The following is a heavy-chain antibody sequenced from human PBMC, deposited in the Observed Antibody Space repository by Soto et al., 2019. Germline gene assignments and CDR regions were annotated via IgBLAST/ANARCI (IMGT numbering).Heavy chain of an antibody. V-gene: IGHV4-31*03. CDR2: IYYSGST. CDR3: ARGRDGYTFDY. D-gene: IGHD5-12*01. Sequence: QVQLQESGPGLVKPSQTLSLTCTVSGGSISSGGYYWSWIRQHPGKGLEWIGYIYYSGSTYYNPSLKSXXTXSXATSKNQFSLKLSSVTAADTAVYYCARGRDGYTFDYWGQGTLVTVSS. CDR1: GGSISSGGYY. J-gene: IGHJ4*02.